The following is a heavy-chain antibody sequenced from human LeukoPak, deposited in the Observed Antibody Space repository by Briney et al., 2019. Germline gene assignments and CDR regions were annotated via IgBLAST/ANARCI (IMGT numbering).Heavy chain of an antibody. D-gene: IGHD2-15*01. V-gene: IGHV4-59*12. CDR1: GGSISSYY. Sequence: SETLSLTCTVSGGSISSYYWSWIRQPPGKGLEWIGYIYYSGSTNYNPSLKSRVTISVDTSKNQFSLKLSSVTAADTAVYYCASFDCTGGSCTSGSFDIWGQGTMVTVSS. CDR2: IYYSGST. CDR3: ASFDCTGGSCTSGSFDI. J-gene: IGHJ3*02.